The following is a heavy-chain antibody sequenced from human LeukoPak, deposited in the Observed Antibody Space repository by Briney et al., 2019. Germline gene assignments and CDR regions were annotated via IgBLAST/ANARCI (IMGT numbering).Heavy chain of an antibody. J-gene: IGHJ5*02. D-gene: IGHD6-19*01. CDR2: MNPNSGNT. CDR1: GYTFTSYD. V-gene: IGHV1-8*01. Sequence: ASVKVSCKASGYTFTSYDINWVRQATGQGLEWMGWMNPNSGNTGYAQKFQGRVTMTRNTSISTAYMELSSLRSEDTAVYYCARGRKARDLQWLVRFRYWFDPWGQGTLVTVSS. CDR3: ARGRKARDLQWLVRFRYWFDP.